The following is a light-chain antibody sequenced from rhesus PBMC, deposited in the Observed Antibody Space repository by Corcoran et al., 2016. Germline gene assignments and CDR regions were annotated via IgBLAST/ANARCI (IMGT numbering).Light chain of an antibody. Sequence: DIQMTQSPSSLSASVGDRVTITCRASQGITNDLAWYQQKPGETPKLLIYEASSLQSGIPARFSGIGSGTDFPLTLSSLQSEDFATYYCQHYYSTPPTFGQGTKVEIK. J-gene: IGKJ1*01. V-gene: IGKV1-25*01. CDR3: QHYYSTPPT. CDR1: QGITND. CDR2: EAS.